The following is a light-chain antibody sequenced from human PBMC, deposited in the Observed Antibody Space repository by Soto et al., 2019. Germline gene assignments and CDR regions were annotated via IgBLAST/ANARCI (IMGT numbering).Light chain of an antibody. CDR1: QDIGNS. J-gene: IGKJ5*01. CDR3: QQYDDLPSIT. V-gene: IGKV1-33*01. CDR2: GAT. Sequence: QMAQAPWGLCGHIQDRLSVTWESSQDIGNSLNWYQQLPGKPPKLLIYGATNLEAGVPLRFSGRGSGTHFTFTIASLEPEDIATYSCQQYDDLPSITCGKGTQLEIK.